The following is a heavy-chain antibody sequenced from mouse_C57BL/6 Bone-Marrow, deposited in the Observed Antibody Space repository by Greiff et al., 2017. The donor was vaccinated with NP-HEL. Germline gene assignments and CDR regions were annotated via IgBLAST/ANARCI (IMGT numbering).Heavy chain of an antibody. CDR2: ISSGGSYT. V-gene: IGHV5-6*01. Sequence: VQLKESGGDLVKPGGSLKLSCAASGFTFSSYGMSWVRQTPDKRLEWVATISSGGSYTYYPDSVKGRFTISRDNAKNTLYLQMSSLKSEDTAMYYCARLGSWLRRDYWGQGTTLTVSS. CDR1: GFTFSSYG. D-gene: IGHD2-2*01. J-gene: IGHJ2*01. CDR3: ARLGSWLRRDY.